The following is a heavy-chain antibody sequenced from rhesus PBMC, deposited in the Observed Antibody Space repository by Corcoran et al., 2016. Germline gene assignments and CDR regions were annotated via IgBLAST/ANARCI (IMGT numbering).Heavy chain of an antibody. CDR3: ARHHSGGSYFDY. Sequence: QLQLQESGPGLVKPSETLSLTCAVPGGSISSNYWRWIRQPPGKGLEWIGRIAGGGVSTDYNPSLKSRVTISTDTSKNQFSLKLSSVTAADTAVYYCARHHSGGSYFDYWGQGVLVTVSS. D-gene: IGHD6-37*01. CDR2: IAGGGVST. CDR1: GGSISSNY. J-gene: IGHJ4*01. V-gene: IGHV4-173*01.